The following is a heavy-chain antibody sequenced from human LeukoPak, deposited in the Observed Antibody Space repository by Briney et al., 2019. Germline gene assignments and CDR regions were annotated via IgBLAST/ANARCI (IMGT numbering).Heavy chain of an antibody. CDR2: IIPIFGTA. CDR3: ARSEQLGLNWFDP. CDR1: GGTFSSYA. D-gene: IGHD6-13*01. Sequence: SVKVSCKASGGTFSSYAISWVRQAPGQGLEWMGGIIPIFGTANYAQKFQGRVTTTADESTSTAYMELSSLRSEDTAVYYCARSEQLGLNWFDPWGQGTLVTVSS. J-gene: IGHJ5*02. V-gene: IGHV1-69*13.